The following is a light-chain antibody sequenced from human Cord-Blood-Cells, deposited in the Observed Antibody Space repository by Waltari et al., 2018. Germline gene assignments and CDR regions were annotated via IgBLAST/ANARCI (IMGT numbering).Light chain of an antibody. CDR1: QGISSY. Sequence: DIQLTQSPSFLSASGGDRVTITCRASQGISSYLAWYQQKPGKAPKLLIYAASTLQSGVPSRLSGSGSGTEFTLTISSLQPEDFATYYCQQLNSYPVTFGQGTKVEIK. V-gene: IGKV1-9*01. CDR3: QQLNSYPVT. CDR2: AAS. J-gene: IGKJ1*01.